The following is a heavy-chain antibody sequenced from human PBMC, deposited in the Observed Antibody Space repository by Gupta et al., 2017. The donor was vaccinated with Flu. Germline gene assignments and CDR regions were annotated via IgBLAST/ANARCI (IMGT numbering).Heavy chain of an antibody. CDR1: GFTLTDYA. CDR2: ISSSGGTI. Sequence: HLVQSGGGLVHDGGSLRLSCAASGFTLTDYAMNWVRQAPGKGLEWVSYISSSGGTIYYADSVEGRFTISRDTARNSLYLQMNTLTPEDTAVYYCAREDCRGTSCYIAKDALDIWGQGTMVTVAS. J-gene: IGHJ3*02. CDR3: AREDCRGTSCYIAKDALDI. D-gene: IGHD2-2*02. V-gene: IGHV3-48*03.